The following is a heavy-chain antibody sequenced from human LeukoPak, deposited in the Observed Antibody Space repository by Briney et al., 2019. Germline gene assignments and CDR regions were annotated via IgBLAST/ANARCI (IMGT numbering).Heavy chain of an antibody. V-gene: IGHV3-30*19. CDR2: ISYDGSNK. Sequence: HPWRSLRLSCAASGFTFSSYGMHWVRQAPGKGLEWEAVISYDGSNKYYADSVKGRFTISRDNSKNTLYLQMNSLRAADTAVYYCATLPRSGDYCGGDCYDYWGQGTLVTVSS. J-gene: IGHJ4*02. CDR1: GFTFSSYG. D-gene: IGHD2-21*01. CDR3: ATLPRSGDYCGGDCYDY.